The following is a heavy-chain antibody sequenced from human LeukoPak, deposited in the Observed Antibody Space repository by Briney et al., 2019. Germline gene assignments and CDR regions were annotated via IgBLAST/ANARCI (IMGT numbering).Heavy chain of an antibody. CDR2: IWYDGSNK. D-gene: IGHD4-17*01. CDR3: ALEDYGDYVGIPFRPYLPGGAFDI. V-gene: IGHV3-33*01. CDR1: GFTFSRYG. J-gene: IGHJ3*02. Sequence: PGGSLRLSCAASGFTFSRYGMHWVRQAPGKGLEWVAVIWYDGSNKYYADSVKGRFTISRDNSKNTLYLQMNSLRAEDTAVYYCALEDYGDYVGIPFRPYLPGGAFDIWGQGTMVTVSS.